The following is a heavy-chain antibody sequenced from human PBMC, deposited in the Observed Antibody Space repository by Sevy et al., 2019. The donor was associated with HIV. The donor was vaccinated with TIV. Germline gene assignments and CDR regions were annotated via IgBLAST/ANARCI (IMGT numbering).Heavy chain of an antibody. J-gene: IGHJ4*02. CDR2: ISSSSSTI. Sequence: GGSLRLSCVASGFTFSSYSMNWVRQAPGKGLEWVSYISSSSSTIYYADSVKGRFTISRDNAKNSLYLQMNSLRAEDTAVYYCARDGEMTTEGYWGQGTLVTVSS. V-gene: IGHV3-48*01. CDR1: GFTFSSYS. D-gene: IGHD4-17*01. CDR3: ARDGEMTTEGY.